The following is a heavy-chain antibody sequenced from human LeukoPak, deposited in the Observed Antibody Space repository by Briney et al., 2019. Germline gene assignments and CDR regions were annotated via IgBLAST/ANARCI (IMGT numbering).Heavy chain of an antibody. Sequence: SETLSLTCTVSGGSISSYYWSWIRQPPGKGLEWIGYIYYSGSTNYNPSLKSRVTISVDTSKNQFSLKLSSVTAADTAVYYCARVGADGSGFLFDYWGQGTLVTVSS. CDR2: IYYSGST. J-gene: IGHJ4*02. D-gene: IGHD3-10*01. CDR1: GGSISSYY. V-gene: IGHV4-59*12. CDR3: ARVGADGSGFLFDY.